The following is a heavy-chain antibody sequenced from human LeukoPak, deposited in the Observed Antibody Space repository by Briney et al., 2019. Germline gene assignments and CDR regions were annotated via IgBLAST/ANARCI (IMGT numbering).Heavy chain of an antibody. J-gene: IGHJ3*02. D-gene: IGHD7-27*01. V-gene: IGHV3-21*01. CDR2: ISSSSSYI. Sequence: GGTLRLSCAASGFTFSSYGMSWVRQAPGKGLQSVSSISSSSSYIYYADSVKGRFTISRDNSKNSLYLQMNSLRAEDTAVYYCARSKLGIDRAFDIWGQGTMVTVSS. CDR3: ARSKLGIDRAFDI. CDR1: GFTFSSYG.